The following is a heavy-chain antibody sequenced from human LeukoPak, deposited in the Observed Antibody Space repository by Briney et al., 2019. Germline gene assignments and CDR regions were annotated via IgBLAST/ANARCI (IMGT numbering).Heavy chain of an antibody. CDR2: IYYSGST. J-gene: IGHJ3*02. CDR3: ARHPDHDYSNDGAFDI. Sequence: PSETLSLTCTVSGGSISSSSYYWGWIRQPPGKGPEWIGSIYYSGSTYYNPSLKSRVTISVDTSKNQFSLKLSSVTAADTAVYYCARHPDHDYSNDGAFDIWGQGTMVTVSS. V-gene: IGHV4-39*01. CDR1: GGSISSSSYY. D-gene: IGHD4-11*01.